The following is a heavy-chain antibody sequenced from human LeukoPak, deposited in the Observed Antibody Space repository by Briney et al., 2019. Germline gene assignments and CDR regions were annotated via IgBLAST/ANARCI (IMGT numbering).Heavy chain of an antibody. J-gene: IGHJ4*02. CDR1: GFTFSTYW. Sequence: PGGSLRLSCSASGFTFSTYWMSWIRQAPGKGLEWVSYISSSGSTIYYADSVKGRFTISRDNAKNSLYLQMNSLRAEDTAVYYCAREYELGVFDYWGQGTLVTVSS. CDR3: AREYELGVFDY. V-gene: IGHV3-11*01. D-gene: IGHD7-27*01. CDR2: ISSSGSTI.